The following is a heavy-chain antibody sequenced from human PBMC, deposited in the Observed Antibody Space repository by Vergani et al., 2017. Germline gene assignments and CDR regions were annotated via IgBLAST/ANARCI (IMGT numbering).Heavy chain of an antibody. J-gene: IGHJ4*02. Sequence: QVQLQESGPGLVKPSETLSLTCTVSGGSISSYYWSWIRQPPGKGLEWIGYIYYSGSTNYHPSLKSRVTISVDTSKNQFSLKLSSVTAADTAVYYCARGVDYWGQGTLVTVSS. CDR3: ARGVDY. CDR1: GGSISSYY. V-gene: IGHV4-59*01. CDR2: IYYSGST.